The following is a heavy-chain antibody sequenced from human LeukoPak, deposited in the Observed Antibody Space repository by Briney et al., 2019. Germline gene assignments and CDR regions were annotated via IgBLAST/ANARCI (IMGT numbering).Heavy chain of an antibody. D-gene: IGHD6-19*01. CDR1: GFTFSSYS. J-gene: IGHJ4*02. V-gene: IGHV3-21*01. CDR3: ARDPNSSGWRGYFDY. CDR2: ISSSSSYI. Sequence: GGSLRLSCAASGFTFSSYSMNWVRQAPGKGLEWVSSISSSSSYIYYADSVKGRFTISRDNAKNSLYLQMNSLRAEDTVVYYCARDPNSSGWRGYFDYWGQGTLVTVSS.